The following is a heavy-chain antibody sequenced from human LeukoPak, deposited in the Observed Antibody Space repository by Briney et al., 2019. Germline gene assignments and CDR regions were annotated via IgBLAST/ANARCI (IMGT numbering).Heavy chain of an antibody. D-gene: IGHD6-13*01. Sequence: SETLSLTCTVSGGSISSSSYYWGWIRQPPGKGLEWIGSIYYSGSTYYNPSLKSRVTISVDTSKNQFSLKLSSVTAADTAVYYCARGVAAAGTDYWGQGTLVIVSS. CDR3: ARGVAAAGTDY. J-gene: IGHJ4*02. CDR1: GGSISSSSYY. CDR2: IYYSGST. V-gene: IGHV4-39*07.